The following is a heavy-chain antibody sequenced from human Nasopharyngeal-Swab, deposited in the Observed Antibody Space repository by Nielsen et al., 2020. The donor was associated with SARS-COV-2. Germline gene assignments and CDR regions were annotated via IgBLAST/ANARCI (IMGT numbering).Heavy chain of an antibody. Sequence: GGSLRLSCAASGFSFSSYGMSWVRQAPGKGLEWVGFIRSKAYGGTTEYAASVKGRFTISRDDSKSIAYLQMNSLKTEDTAVYYCTRETRIAVAGTLLYYYYYYMDVWGKGTTVTVSS. V-gene: IGHV3-49*04. CDR1: GFSFSSYG. D-gene: IGHD6-19*01. CDR3: TRETRIAVAGTLLYYYYYYMDV. J-gene: IGHJ6*03. CDR2: IRSKAYGGTT.